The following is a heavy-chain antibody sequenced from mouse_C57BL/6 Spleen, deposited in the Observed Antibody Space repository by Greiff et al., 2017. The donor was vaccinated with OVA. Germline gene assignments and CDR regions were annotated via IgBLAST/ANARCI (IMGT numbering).Heavy chain of an antibody. CDR3: ARDTGFGRAMDY. V-gene: IGHV5-4*01. CDR2: ISDGGSYT. J-gene: IGHJ4*01. CDR1: GFTFSSYA. Sequence: EVQRVESGGGLVKPGGSLKLSCAASGFTFSSYAMSWVRQTPEKRLEWVATISDGGSYTYYPDNVKGRFTISRDNAKNNLYLQMSHLKSEDTAMYYCARDTGFGRAMDYWGQGTSVTVSS. D-gene: IGHD6-1*01.